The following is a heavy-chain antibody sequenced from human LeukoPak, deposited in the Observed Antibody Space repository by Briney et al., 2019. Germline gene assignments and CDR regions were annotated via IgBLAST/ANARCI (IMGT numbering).Heavy chain of an antibody. J-gene: IGHJ5*02. Sequence: PSETLSLTCAVYGGSFSGYYWSWIRQPPGKGLEWIGEINHSGSTNYNPSLKSRVTISVDTSENQFSLKLSSVTAADTAVYYCARGLGYFDWFPRWFDPWGQGTLVTVSS. CDR2: INHSGST. CDR3: ARGLGYFDWFPRWFDP. V-gene: IGHV4-34*01. CDR1: GGSFSGYY. D-gene: IGHD3-9*01.